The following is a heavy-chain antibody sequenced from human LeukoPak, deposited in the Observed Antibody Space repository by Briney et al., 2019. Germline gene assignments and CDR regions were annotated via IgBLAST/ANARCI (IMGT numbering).Heavy chain of an antibody. V-gene: IGHV4-30-4*08. CDR3: ARDYGSGSYPYNWFDP. J-gene: IGHJ5*02. D-gene: IGHD3-10*01. CDR1: GGSISSGDYY. CDR2: IYYSGST. Sequence: SETLSLTCTVSGGSISSGDYYWSWIRQPPGKGLEWIGYIYYSGSTYYNPSLKSRVTISVDTSKNQFSLKLSSVTAADTAVYYCARDYGSGSYPYNWFDPWGQGTLVTVSS.